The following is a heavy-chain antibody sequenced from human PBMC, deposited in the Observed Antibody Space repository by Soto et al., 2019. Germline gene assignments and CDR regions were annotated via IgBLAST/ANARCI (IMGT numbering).Heavy chain of an antibody. CDR2: ISAYNGNT. V-gene: IGHV1-18*04. Sequence: ASVKVSCKASGYTFTSYCISWVLQAPGQGLEWMGWISAYNGNTNYAQKLQGRVTMTTDTSTSTAYMELRSLRSDDTAVYYCARERYYYDSSGYYTNYYYYGMDVWGQGTTVTVSS. CDR3: ARERYYYDSSGYYTNYYYYGMDV. CDR1: GYTFTSYC. D-gene: IGHD3-22*01. J-gene: IGHJ6*02.